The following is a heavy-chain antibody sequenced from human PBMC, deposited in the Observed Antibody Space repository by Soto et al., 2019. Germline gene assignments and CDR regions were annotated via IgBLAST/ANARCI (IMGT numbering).Heavy chain of an antibody. V-gene: IGHV1-3*01. D-gene: IGHD5-12*01. CDR1: VYSFTDFA. CDR2: INADKGDT. Sequence: ASVKVSCKASVYSFTDFAMHWVRLASGQRLEWMGWINADKGDTKYSPKFQGRVTITRDTSATTVYMELRSLRSEDTAVYYCARGPLXGVATIWDYANWFDPWGQGSLVTVSS. CDR3: ARGPLXGVATIWDYANWFDP. J-gene: IGHJ5*02.